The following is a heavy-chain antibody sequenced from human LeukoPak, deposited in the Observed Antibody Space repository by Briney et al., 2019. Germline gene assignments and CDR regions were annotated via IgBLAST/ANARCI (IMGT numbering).Heavy chain of an antibody. CDR1: GFTFSSYS. Sequence: GGSLRLSCAASGFTFSSYSMSWVRQAPGKGLEWVSSISSNSRYIYYADSMRGRFTISRDNAKNSLYLQMNSLKPEDTAVYYCARVAEAAAFDSWGQGTLVTVSS. D-gene: IGHD6-13*01. J-gene: IGHJ4*02. CDR3: ARVAEAAAFDS. CDR2: ISSNSRYI. V-gene: IGHV3-21*06.